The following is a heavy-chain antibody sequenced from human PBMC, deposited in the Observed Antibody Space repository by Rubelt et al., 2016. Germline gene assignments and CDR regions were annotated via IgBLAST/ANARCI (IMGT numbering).Heavy chain of an antibody. D-gene: IGHD2-15*01. J-gene: IGHJ4*02. V-gene: IGHV1-3*01. CDR3: ARGDIVLVVAASNPLDY. Sequence: QVQLVQSGAEVKKPGASVKVSCKASGYTFTSYAMHWVRQAPGQRLEWVGWINAGNGNTKYSQKFQGRVTITRDTSASTAYMELSSLRSEDTAVYYCARGDIVLVVAASNPLDYWGQGTLVTVSS. CDR1: GYTFTSYA. CDR2: INAGNGNT.